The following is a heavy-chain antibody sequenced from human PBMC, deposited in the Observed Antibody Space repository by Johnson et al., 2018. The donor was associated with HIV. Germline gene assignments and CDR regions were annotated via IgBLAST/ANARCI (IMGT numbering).Heavy chain of an antibody. Sequence: QVQLVESGGNLVQPGGSLRLSCAASAFAFSSYVMHWVRQAPGKGLEWVAVISHDGSNKYYADSVRGRFTISRDKSRNTLYLQMNSLRAEDTAVHYCAREGNYYDSSSHVFDIWGQGTMVTVSS. J-gene: IGHJ3*02. D-gene: IGHD3-22*01. CDR3: AREGNYYDSSSHVFDI. V-gene: IGHV3-30-3*01. CDR2: ISHDGSNK. CDR1: AFAFSSYV.